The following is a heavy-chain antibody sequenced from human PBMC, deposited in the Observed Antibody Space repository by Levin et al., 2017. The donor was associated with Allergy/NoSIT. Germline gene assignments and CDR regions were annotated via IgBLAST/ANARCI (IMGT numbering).Heavy chain of an antibody. Sequence: GESLKISCTASGFTFNNYAMSWVRQAPGKGLEWVSAITNSGRTYYADSVKGRFTVSRDNSKNTLYLQMNSLRADDTAVYYCAKEMTTVVPVFDYWGQGTLVTVSS. CDR1: GFTFNNYA. V-gene: IGHV3-23*01. CDR3: AKEMTTVVPVFDY. CDR2: ITNSGRT. D-gene: IGHD4-23*01. J-gene: IGHJ4*02.